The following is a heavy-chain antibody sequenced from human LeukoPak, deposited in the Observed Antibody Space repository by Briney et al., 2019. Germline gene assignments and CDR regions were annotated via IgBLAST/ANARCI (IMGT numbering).Heavy chain of an antibody. CDR3: ASLGELSPSEGDY. CDR2: ISSSGSTI. Sequence: PGGSLRLSCAASGFTFNSYEMNWVRQAPGKGLEWVSYISSSGSTIYYADSVKGRFTISRDNAKNSLYLQMNSLRAEDTAVYYCASLGELSPSEGDYWGQGTLVTVSS. V-gene: IGHV3-48*03. D-gene: IGHD3-10*01. J-gene: IGHJ4*02. CDR1: GFTFNSYE.